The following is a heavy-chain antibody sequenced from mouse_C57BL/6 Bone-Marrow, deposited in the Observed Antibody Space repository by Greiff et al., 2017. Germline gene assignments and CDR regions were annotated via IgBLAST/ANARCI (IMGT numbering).Heavy chain of an antibody. D-gene: IGHD1-1*01. CDR2: IPPNSGST. J-gene: IGHJ2*01. CDR1: GYTFTSYW. Sequence: VQLQQPGAELVKPGASVKLSCKASGYTFTSYWMHWVKQRPGQGLEWIGMIPPNSGSTNYNEKFKSKATLTVDKSSSTAYMQLSSLTSEDSAVYYCARRAVVAPFDYWGQGTTLTVSS. V-gene: IGHV1-64*01. CDR3: ARRAVVAPFDY.